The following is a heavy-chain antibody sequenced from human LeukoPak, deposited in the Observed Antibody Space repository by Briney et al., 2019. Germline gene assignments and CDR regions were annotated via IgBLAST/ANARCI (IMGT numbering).Heavy chain of an antibody. J-gene: IGHJ4*02. CDR3: ARDYRRGTYCGGDCYFGNFDY. Sequence: SQTLSLTCTVSGGSISSGGYYWSWIRQHPGKGLEWIGYIYYSGSTYYNPSLKSRVTISVDTSKNQFSLKLSSVTAADTAVYYCARDYRRGTYCGGDCYFGNFDYWGQGTLVTVSS. D-gene: IGHD2-21*02. V-gene: IGHV4-31*03. CDR1: GGSISSGGYY. CDR2: IYYSGST.